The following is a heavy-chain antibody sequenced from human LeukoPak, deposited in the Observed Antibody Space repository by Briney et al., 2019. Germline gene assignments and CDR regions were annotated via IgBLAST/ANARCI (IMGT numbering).Heavy chain of an antibody. D-gene: IGHD3-10*01. Sequence: PGGSLRLSCAASGFTFSTFGMHWVRQAPGKGLEWVSSIFPSGGEIHYAGSVRGRFTISRDNSKSTLSLQMNSLRAEDTAVYYCARDQGSGINYYYYYMDVWGKGTTVTVSS. J-gene: IGHJ6*03. V-gene: IGHV3-NL1*01. CDR1: GFTFSTFG. CDR3: ARDQGSGINYYYYYMDV. CDR2: IFPSGGEI.